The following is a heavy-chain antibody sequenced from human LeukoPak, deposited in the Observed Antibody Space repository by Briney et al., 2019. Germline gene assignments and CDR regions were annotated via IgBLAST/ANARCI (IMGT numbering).Heavy chain of an antibody. CDR2: ISGSGGST. CDR1: GFTFSSYA. J-gene: IGHJ4*02. D-gene: IGHD1-26*01. Sequence: GGSLRLSCAASGFTFSSYAMSWVRQAPGKGLEWVSAISGSGGSTYYADSVKGRFTISRDNSKNTLYLQMNSLTDDDTAVYYCAKKWGVGTTTLDYFDYWGQGTLVTVSS. V-gene: IGHV3-23*01. CDR3: AKKWGVGTTTLDYFDY.